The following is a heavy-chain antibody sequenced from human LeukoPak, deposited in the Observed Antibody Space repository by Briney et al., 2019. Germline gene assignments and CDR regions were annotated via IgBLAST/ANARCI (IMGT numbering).Heavy chain of an antibody. CDR1: GYRFTSYG. Sequence: AAVKVSCKASGYRFTSYGISWVRQAPGQGLEWMGIINPSGGSTSYAQKFQGRVTMTRDTSTSTVYMELSSLRSEDTAVYYCARGASVDWFDPWGQGTLVTVSS. CDR2: INPSGGST. V-gene: IGHV1-46*01. J-gene: IGHJ5*02. CDR3: ARGASVDWFDP.